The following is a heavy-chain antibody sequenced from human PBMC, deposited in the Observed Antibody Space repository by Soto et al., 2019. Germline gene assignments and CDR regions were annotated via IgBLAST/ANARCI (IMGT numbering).Heavy chain of an antibody. Sequence: QVQLVESGGGVVQPGRSLRLSCAASGFTFSSYGMHWVRQAPGKGLEWVAVIWYDGSNKYYADSVKGQFTISRDNSKNTLYLQMNSLRAEDTAVYYCARDGDYDILTGYYRPLDYWGQGTLVTVSS. CDR3: ARDGDYDILTGYYRPLDY. J-gene: IGHJ4*02. D-gene: IGHD3-9*01. CDR2: IWYDGSNK. V-gene: IGHV3-33*01. CDR1: GFTFSSYG.